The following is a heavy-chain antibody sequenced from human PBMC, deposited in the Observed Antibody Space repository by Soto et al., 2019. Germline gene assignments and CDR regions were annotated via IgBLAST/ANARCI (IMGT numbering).Heavy chain of an antibody. J-gene: IGHJ5*02. CDR1: GGSISSSSYY. Sequence: SETLSLTCTVSGGSISSSSYYWGWIRQPPGKGLEWIGSIYYSGSTYYNPSLKSRVTISVDTSKNQFSLKLSSVTAADTAVYYCARQGLSRVVAATYNWFDPWGQGTLVTVSS. CDR3: ARQGLSRVVAATYNWFDP. CDR2: IYYSGST. D-gene: IGHD2-15*01. V-gene: IGHV4-39*01.